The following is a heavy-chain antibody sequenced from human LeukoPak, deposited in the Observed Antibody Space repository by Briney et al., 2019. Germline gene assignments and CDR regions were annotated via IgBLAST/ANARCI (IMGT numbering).Heavy chain of an antibody. D-gene: IGHD3-3*01. CDR2: IYTSGST. CDR1: GGSISSYY. CDR3: AREGTIFGVVFLMDV. J-gene: IGHJ6*04. V-gene: IGHV4-4*07. Sequence: SETLSLTCTVSGGSISSYYWSWIRQPAGKGLEWIGRIYTSGSTNYNPSLKSRVTMSVDTSKNQFSLKLSSVTAADAAMYYCAREGTIFGVVFLMDVWGKGTTVTVSS.